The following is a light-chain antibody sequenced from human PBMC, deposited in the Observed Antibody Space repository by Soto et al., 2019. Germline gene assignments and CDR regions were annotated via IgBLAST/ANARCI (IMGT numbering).Light chain of an antibody. Sequence: EIVLTQSPGTLSLSPGERATFSCRASQSVSSNFLAWYQQKPGQAPRLVIYGASNRATGIPDRFSGSGSGTDFTLTISRLEPGDFAVYYCQQRINWPLTFGGGTKVEIK. V-gene: IGKV3D-20*02. J-gene: IGKJ4*01. CDR3: QQRINWPLT. CDR1: QSVSSNF. CDR2: GAS.